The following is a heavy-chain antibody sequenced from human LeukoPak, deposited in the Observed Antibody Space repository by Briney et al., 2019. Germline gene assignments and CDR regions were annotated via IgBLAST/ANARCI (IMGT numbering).Heavy chain of an antibody. CDR3: ARDGGAGLDY. Sequence: HPGGSLRLSCAASGYTFRNYGMHWVRQAPVKGLEWVSVIWYDESKKYYGESVKGRFTISRDTSKNTLYLQMNSLRVEDTAVYFCARDGGAGLDYWGQGILVTVSS. D-gene: IGHD2-15*01. V-gene: IGHV3-33*01. CDR2: IWYDESKK. J-gene: IGHJ4*02. CDR1: GYTFRNYG.